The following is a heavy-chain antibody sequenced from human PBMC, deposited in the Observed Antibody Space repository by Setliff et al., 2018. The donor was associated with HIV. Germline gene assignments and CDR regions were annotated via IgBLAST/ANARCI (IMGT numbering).Heavy chain of an antibody. D-gene: IGHD4-17*01. V-gene: IGHV4-39*01. J-gene: IGHJ3*01. CDR3: ASYGGGSENDAFRV. Sequence: PSETLSLTCTVSGGSISSSSHYWGWIRQPPGKGLEWIGSIYFSGSTYYNPSLKSRVTISVDTSKNQFSLKLSSVTAADTAVYYCASYGGGSENDAFRVWGQGTMVT. CDR1: GGSISSSSHY. CDR2: IYFSGST.